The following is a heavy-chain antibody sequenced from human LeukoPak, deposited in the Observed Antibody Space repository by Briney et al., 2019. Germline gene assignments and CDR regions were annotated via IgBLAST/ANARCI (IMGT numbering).Heavy chain of an antibody. CDR3: ARAVWTDYGGLAFDI. Sequence: PGGSLRLSCAASGFTFSDYYMSWIRQAPGKGLEWVSYISSSGSTIYYADSVKRRFTISRDNAKNSLYLQMNSLRAEDTAVYYCARAVWTDYGGLAFDIWGQGTMVTVSS. V-gene: IGHV3-11*01. J-gene: IGHJ3*02. CDR1: GFTFSDYY. D-gene: IGHD4-23*01. CDR2: ISSSGSTI.